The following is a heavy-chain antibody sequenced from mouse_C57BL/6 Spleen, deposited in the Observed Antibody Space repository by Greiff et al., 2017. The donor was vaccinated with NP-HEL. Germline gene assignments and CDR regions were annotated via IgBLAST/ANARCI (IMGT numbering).Heavy chain of an antibody. V-gene: IGHV1-50*01. Sequence: VQLQQPGAELVKPGASVKLSCKASGYTFTSYWMQWVKQRPGQGLEWIGEIDPSDSYTNYNQKFKGKATLTVDTSSSTAYMQLSSLTSEDSAVYYCARSDGRGYWGQGTLVTVSA. J-gene: IGHJ3*01. CDR3: ARSDGRGY. D-gene: IGHD2-3*01. CDR1: GYTFTSYW. CDR2: IDPSDSYT.